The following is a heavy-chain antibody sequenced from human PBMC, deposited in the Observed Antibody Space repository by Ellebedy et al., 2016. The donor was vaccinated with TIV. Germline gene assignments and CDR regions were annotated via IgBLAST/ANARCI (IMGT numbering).Heavy chain of an antibody. CDR3: ARSNDYDYDYMDV. V-gene: IGHV3-23*01. CDR1: GFTFSIYA. Sequence: PGGSLRLSCAASGFTFSIYAMNWVRQAPGKGLEWVSGISGSGDRTYYADSVKGRFTISRDNAKKSLYLQMSSLRPEDTAFYYCARSNDYDYDYMDVWGKGTTVTVSS. CDR2: ISGSGDRT. J-gene: IGHJ6*03.